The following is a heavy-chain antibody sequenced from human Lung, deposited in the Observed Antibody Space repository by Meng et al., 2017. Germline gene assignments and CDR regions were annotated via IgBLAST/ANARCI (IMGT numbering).Heavy chain of an antibody. CDR3: ARTYYYDSSGYYYFDY. D-gene: IGHD3-22*01. CDR1: GFTFSSSR. J-gene: IGHJ4*02. V-gene: IGHV3-21*01. Sequence: GGSLRLSCVASGFTFSSSRMNWVRQAPGKGLEWVSSISSRSSYQDYADSVKGRFTISRDNAKNSLYLQMDSLRAEDTAVYFCARTYYYDSSGYYYFDYWGQGTLVTVSS. CDR2: ISSRSSYQ.